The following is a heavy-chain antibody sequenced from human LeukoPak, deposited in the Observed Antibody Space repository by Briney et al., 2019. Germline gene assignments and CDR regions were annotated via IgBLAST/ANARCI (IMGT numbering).Heavy chain of an antibody. J-gene: IGHJ6*02. CDR2: MNPNSGNT. V-gene: IGHV1-8*01. CDR1: GYTFTSYD. Sequence: GASGKVSFKAAGYTFTSYDINWVRQATGQGLEWMGLMNPNSGNTGYAQKFQGRVTMTRNTSISTAYMELSSLRSEAKAVYYCARENISIVDTTYYYYGMDVWGQGTTVTVSS. D-gene: IGHD5-12*01. CDR3: ARENISIVDTTYYYYGMDV.